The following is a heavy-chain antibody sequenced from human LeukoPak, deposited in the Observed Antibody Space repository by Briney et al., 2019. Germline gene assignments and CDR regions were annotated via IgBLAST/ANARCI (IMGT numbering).Heavy chain of an antibody. CDR1: GGSISSSY. V-gene: IGHV4-4*07. D-gene: IGHD3-3*01. Sequence: SETLSLTCTVSGGSISSSYWSWIRQPAGKGLEWIGRIYTSGSTNYNPSLKSRVTMSVDTSKNQFSLKLSSVTAADTAVYYCARGFVLGRTIFGVVAWDAFDIWGQGTMVTVSS. CDR3: ARGFVLGRTIFGVVAWDAFDI. CDR2: IYTSGST. J-gene: IGHJ3*02.